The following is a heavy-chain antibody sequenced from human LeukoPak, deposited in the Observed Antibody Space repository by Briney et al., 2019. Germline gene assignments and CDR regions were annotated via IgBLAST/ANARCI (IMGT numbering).Heavy chain of an antibody. CDR3: ARDPKRGFSYGWGAFDI. Sequence: GGSLRLSCSASGFTFSSYAMHWVRQAPGKGLEYVSAISSNGGSTYYADSVKGRFIISRDNSKKTLYLQMNSLRAEDTALYYCARDPKRGFSYGWGAFDIWGQGTMVTVSS. J-gene: IGHJ3*02. D-gene: IGHD5-18*01. CDR1: GFTFSSYA. CDR2: ISSNGGST. V-gene: IGHV3-64*04.